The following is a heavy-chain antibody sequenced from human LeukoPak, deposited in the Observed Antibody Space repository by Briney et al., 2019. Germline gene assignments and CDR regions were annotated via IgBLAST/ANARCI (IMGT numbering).Heavy chain of an antibody. Sequence: GESLRISCKASGYSFSSFWISWVRQMPGKGLEWMGRIDPSDSYTNYSPSFQGHVTISADKSINTACLQWSSLKASDTAMYYCARPGYCSSTSCRDLDYWGQGTLVTVSS. D-gene: IGHD2-2*01. CDR3: ARPGYCSSTSCRDLDY. CDR1: GYSFSSFW. CDR2: IDPSDSYT. J-gene: IGHJ4*02. V-gene: IGHV5-10-1*01.